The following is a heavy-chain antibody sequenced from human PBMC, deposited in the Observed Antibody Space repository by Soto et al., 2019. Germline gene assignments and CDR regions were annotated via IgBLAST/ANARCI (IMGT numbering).Heavy chain of an antibody. Sequence: QVQLVQSGAEVKKPGSSVKVSCKASGGTFSSYTISWVRQAPGQGLEWMGRIIPILGIANYAQKFQGRVTITADKSTSTAYRELGSLRSEDTAVYYCARDTGPTYFSGGSGSSRDWFYPWGQGTLVTVSS. CDR2: IIPILGIA. D-gene: IGHD2-15*01. V-gene: IGHV1-69*08. J-gene: IGHJ5*02. CDR1: GGTFSSYT. CDR3: ARDTGPTYFSGGSGSSRDWFYP.